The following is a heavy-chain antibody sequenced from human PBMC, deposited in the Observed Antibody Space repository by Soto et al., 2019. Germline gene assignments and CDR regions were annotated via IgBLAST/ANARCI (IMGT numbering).Heavy chain of an antibody. CDR2: ISYDGSDQ. V-gene: IGHV3-30-3*01. CDR1: GFTFSSYP. D-gene: IGHD3-16*02. CDR3: ARALKRVWGSFRYAGYYYDMDV. Sequence: RLSCAASGFTFSSYPMNWVRQAPGKGLEWVALISYDGSDQYYADSVKDRFTISRDNSKNTLYLQVNSLRAEDTAVYYCARALKRVWGSFRYAGYYYDMDVWGQGTRVTASS. J-gene: IGHJ6*02.